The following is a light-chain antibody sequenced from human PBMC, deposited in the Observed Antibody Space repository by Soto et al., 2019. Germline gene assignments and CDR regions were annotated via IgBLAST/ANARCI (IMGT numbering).Light chain of an antibody. Sequence: QSVLSQPASVSGSPGQSITISCTGTSSDVGGFEYVSWYQHQPGKAPKLIIYDVTKRPSGVSNRFSGSKSGNTASLTISGIQAEDEGDYYCGSITRSSTSVFGTGNRSPS. J-gene: IGLJ1*01. CDR2: DVT. V-gene: IGLV2-14*01. CDR3: GSITRSSTSV. CDR1: SSDVGGFEY.